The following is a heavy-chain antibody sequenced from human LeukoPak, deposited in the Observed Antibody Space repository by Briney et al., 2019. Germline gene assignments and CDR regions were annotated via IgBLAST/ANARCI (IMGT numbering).Heavy chain of an antibody. D-gene: IGHD2-15*01. CDR1: GFTFSSYA. CDR3: AKELGYCSGGSCYSSNYFDY. Sequence: GGSLRLSCAASGFTFSSYAMSWVRQAPGKGLEWVSAISGSGGSTYYADSVKGRFTISRDNSKNTPYLQMNSLRAEDAAVYYCAKELGYCSGGSCYSSNYFDYWGQGTLVTVSS. V-gene: IGHV3-23*01. CDR2: ISGSGGST. J-gene: IGHJ4*02.